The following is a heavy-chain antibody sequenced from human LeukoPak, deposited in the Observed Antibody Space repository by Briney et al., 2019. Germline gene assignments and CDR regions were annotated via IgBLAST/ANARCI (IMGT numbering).Heavy chain of an antibody. Sequence: SVKVSCKASGGTFSSYAISWVRQAPGQGLEWMGRIIPILGIANYAQKFQGRVTTTADKSTSTAYMELSSLRSEDTAVYYCARFILYYYGMDVWGQGTTVTVSS. D-gene: IGHD3-16*01. V-gene: IGHV1-69*04. CDR1: GGTFSSYA. CDR2: IIPILGIA. J-gene: IGHJ6*02. CDR3: ARFILYYYGMDV.